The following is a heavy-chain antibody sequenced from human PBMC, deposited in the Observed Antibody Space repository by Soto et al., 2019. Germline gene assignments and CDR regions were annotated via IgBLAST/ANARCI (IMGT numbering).Heavy chain of an antibody. Sequence: QVQLQESGPGLVKPSQTLSLTCTVSGGSISSGDYYWSWIRQPPGKGLEWIGYIYYSGSTYYNPSLKSRVTISVDTSKNQFSLKLSSVTAADTAEYYCALHGDILTGYPKTWFDPWGQGTLVTVSS. CDR3: ALHGDILTGYPKTWFDP. CDR1: GGSISSGDYY. J-gene: IGHJ5*02. V-gene: IGHV4-30-4*01. D-gene: IGHD3-9*01. CDR2: IYYSGST.